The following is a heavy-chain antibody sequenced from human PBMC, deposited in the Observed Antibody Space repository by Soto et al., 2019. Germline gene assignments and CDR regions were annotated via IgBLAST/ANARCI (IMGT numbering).Heavy chain of an antibody. V-gene: IGHV1-69*13. CDR3: ARPSDYSNYFERYYYGMDV. CDR2: IIPIFGTA. Sequence: SVKVSCKASGGTFSSYAISWVRQSPGQGLEWMGGIIPIFGTANYAQKFQGRVTITADESTSTAYMELSSLRSEDTAVYYCARPSDYSNYFERYYYGMDVWGQGTTVTVSS. CDR1: GGTFSSYA. J-gene: IGHJ6*02. D-gene: IGHD4-4*01.